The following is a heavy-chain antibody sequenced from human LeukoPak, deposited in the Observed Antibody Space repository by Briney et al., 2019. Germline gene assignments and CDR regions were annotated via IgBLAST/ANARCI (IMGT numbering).Heavy chain of an antibody. Sequence: PGGSLRLSCAASGFTFSSYEMKWVRQAPGKGLEWVSYISSSGSTIYYADSVKGRFTISRDNAKNSLYLQMNSLRAEDTAVYYCARGHSSSWYRLGWFDPWGQGTLVTVSS. D-gene: IGHD6-13*01. CDR2: ISSSGSTI. CDR1: GFTFSSYE. V-gene: IGHV3-48*03. CDR3: ARGHSSSWYRLGWFDP. J-gene: IGHJ5*02.